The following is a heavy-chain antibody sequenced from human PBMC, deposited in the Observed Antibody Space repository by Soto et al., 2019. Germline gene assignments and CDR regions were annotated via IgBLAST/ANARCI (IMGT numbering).Heavy chain of an antibody. J-gene: IGHJ4*02. D-gene: IGHD2-8*02. CDR3: ARDKITGLSDY. CDR1: GGSISSYY. CDR2: IYYIGST. V-gene: IGHV4-59*01. Sequence: SETLSLTCTVSGGSISSYYWSWIRQPPGKGLEWIGYIYYIGSTNYNSSLKSRVTISVDTSKNQFSLKLSSVTAADTAVYYCARDKITGLSDYWGQGTLVTVSS.